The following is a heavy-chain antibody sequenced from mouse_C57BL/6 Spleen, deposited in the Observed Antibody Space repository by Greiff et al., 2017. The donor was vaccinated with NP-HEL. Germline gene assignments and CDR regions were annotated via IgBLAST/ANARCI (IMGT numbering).Heavy chain of an antibody. D-gene: IGHD2-4*01. CDR3: ARGLRRGYYYAMDY. CDR1: GYTFTDYN. Sequence: VQLQQSGPELVKPGASVKIPCKASGYTFTDYNMDWVKQSHGKSLEWIGDINPNNGGTIYNQKFKGKATLTVDKSSSTAYMELRSLTSEDTAVYYCARGLRRGYYYAMDYWGQGTSGTVSS. CDR2: INPNNGGT. V-gene: IGHV1-18*01. J-gene: IGHJ4*01.